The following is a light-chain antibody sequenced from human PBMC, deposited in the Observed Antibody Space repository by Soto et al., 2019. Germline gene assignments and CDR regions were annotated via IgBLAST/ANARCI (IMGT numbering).Light chain of an antibody. CDR1: QSVGSDY. V-gene: IGKV3-20*01. CDR2: GAS. Sequence: EIVLTQSPGTLSLSPGERATLSCRASQSVGSDYLAWYQQKPGQTPRLLIYGASTRATGIPARFSGSGSGTDFTLTISRLEPEDYAMYYCQQHNISPWMFGQGTKVEIK. J-gene: IGKJ1*01. CDR3: QQHNISPWM.